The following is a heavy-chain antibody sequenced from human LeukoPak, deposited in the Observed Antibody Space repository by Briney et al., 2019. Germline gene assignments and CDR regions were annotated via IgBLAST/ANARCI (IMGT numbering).Heavy chain of an antibody. D-gene: IGHD3-22*01. CDR3: ARGHGPYYYDSSGYYQFDY. CDR2: ISAYNGNT. J-gene: IGHJ4*02. Sequence: ASVKVSCRASGYTFTSYGISWVRQAPGQGLEWMGWISAYNGNTNYAQKLQGRVTMTTDTSTSTAYMELRSLRSDDTAVYYCARGHGPYYYDSSGYYQFDYWGQGTLVTVSS. CDR1: GYTFTSYG. V-gene: IGHV1-18*01.